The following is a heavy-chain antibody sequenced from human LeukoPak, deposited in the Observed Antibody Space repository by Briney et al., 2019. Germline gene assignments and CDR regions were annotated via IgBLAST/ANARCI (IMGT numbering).Heavy chain of an antibody. CDR1: GGSISSSSYY. V-gene: IGHV4-61*01. CDR3: ARGGGYNWNADLELDGYNWFDP. CDR2: IYYSGST. D-gene: IGHD1-20*01. J-gene: IGHJ5*02. Sequence: SETLSLTCTVSGGSISSSSYYWSWIRQPPGKGPEWIGYIYYSGSTNYNPSLKSRVTISVDTSKNQFSLKLSSVTAADTAVYYCARGGGYNWNADLELDGYNWFDPWGQGTLVTVSS.